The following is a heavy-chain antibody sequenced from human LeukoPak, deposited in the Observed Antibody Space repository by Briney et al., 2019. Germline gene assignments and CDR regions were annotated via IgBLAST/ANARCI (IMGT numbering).Heavy chain of an antibody. Sequence: GGSLRLSCAASGFTFSDSFMNWIRQAPGKGLEWLSYISHSGSNLDYAESVRGRFTISRDNANHSLYLQINSLRAEDTAVYYCARGDSSGVPDYWGQGTLVTVSS. D-gene: IGHD3-22*01. CDR1: GFTFSDSF. V-gene: IGHV3-11*01. CDR2: ISHSGSNL. J-gene: IGHJ4*02. CDR3: ARGDSSGVPDY.